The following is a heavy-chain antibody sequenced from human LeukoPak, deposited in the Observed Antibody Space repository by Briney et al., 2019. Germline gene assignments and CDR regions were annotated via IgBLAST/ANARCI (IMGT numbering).Heavy chain of an antibody. J-gene: IGHJ4*02. Sequence: GGSLRLSCAASGFTFSSYAMSWVRQAPGKGLEWVSSISGNSGSTYYADSVKGWFTISRDNSKNTVYLQMNSLRAEDTAVYYCAKVSAWAMVGATYFDYWGQGTLVTVSS. CDR1: GFTFSSYA. D-gene: IGHD1-26*01. V-gene: IGHV3-23*01. CDR3: AKVSAWAMVGATYFDY. CDR2: ISGNSGST.